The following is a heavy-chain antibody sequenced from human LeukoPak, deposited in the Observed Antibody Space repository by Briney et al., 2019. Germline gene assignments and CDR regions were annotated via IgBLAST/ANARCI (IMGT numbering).Heavy chain of an antibody. Sequence: ASVKVSCKASGYTFTGYYIHWVRQAPGQGLRWMGWVNPNTGYTKYAQDFQGRVTMTRDTSISTAYMELSRLRSDDTAVYYCARGGYGSGSYGLFDPWGQGTLVTVSS. CDR1: GYTFTGYY. CDR3: ARGGYGSGSYGLFDP. CDR2: VNPNTGYT. V-gene: IGHV1-2*02. D-gene: IGHD3-10*01. J-gene: IGHJ5*02.